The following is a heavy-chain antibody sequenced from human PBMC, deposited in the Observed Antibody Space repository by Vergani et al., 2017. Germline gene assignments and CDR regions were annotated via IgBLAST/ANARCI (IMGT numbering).Heavy chain of an antibody. V-gene: IGHV1-69*13. CDR3: AGTNYDILNGLAYYYYGMDV. D-gene: IGHD3-9*01. CDR2: IITISGTA. CDR1: GGTFSSYA. Sequence: QVQLVQSGAEVKKPGSSVKVSCKASGGTFSSYAISWVRQAPGQGLEWMGRIITISGTANYAQKLQGRVTITADESTSTTYMELSSLRPEDTAVYFCAGTNYDILNGLAYYYYGMDVWGGGTTVTFSS. J-gene: IGHJ6*04.